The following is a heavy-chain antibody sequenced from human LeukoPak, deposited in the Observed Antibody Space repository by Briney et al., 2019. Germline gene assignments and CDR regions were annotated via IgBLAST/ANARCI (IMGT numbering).Heavy chain of an antibody. V-gene: IGHV4-39*02. J-gene: IGHJ4*02. Sequence: PSETVSLTCTVSGVSNSRVGDYWGWIRQPPGKGLEWIGSINYSGNTYYTPSLKSRVTISVDTSKNQFSLKLRSVTAADTAVYYCAREENNYGSSPALDKWGQGTLVTVSS. CDR1: GVSNSRVGDY. D-gene: IGHD3-10*01. CDR2: INYSGNT. CDR3: AREENNYGSSPALDK.